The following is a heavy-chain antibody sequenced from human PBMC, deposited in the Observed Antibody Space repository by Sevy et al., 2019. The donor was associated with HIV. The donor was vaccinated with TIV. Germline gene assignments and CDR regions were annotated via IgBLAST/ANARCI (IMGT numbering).Heavy chain of an antibody. D-gene: IGHD6-6*01. Sequence: GGSLRLSCAASGFTFSDYYMSWIRQAPGKGLEWVSYISSSGSTIYYADSVKGRFTISRDNAKNSLYLQMNSLRAEDTAVYYGARGSSSSPYYYYYMDVWGKGTTVTVSS. CDR2: ISSSGSTI. V-gene: IGHV3-11*01. CDR1: GFTFSDYY. CDR3: ARGSSSSPYYYYYMDV. J-gene: IGHJ6*03.